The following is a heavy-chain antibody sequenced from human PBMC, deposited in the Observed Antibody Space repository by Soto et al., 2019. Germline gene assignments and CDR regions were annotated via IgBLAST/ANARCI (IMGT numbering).Heavy chain of an antibody. J-gene: IGHJ4*02. D-gene: IGHD3-16*01. CDR2: ISGGGGNT. CDR1: GFTFSTYA. V-gene: IGHV3-23*01. CDR3: AKDTGGDGSSSFDY. Sequence: GGSLRLSCAASGFTFSTYAMSWVRQAPGKGLEWVSAISGGGGNTYYADSVKGRFTISRDNSKNTLFLQMNSLRAEDTAVYYCAKDTGGDGSSSFDYWGQGALVTVSS.